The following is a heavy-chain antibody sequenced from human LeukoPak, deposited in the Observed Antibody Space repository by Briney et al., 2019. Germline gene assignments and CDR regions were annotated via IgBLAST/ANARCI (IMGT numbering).Heavy chain of an antibody. V-gene: IGHV1-8*03. Sequence: ASVKVSXKASGYTFTSYDINWVRQATGQGLEWMGWMNPNSGNTGYAQKFQGRVTITRNTSISTAYMELSSLRSEDTAVYYCAREPHYYYYMDVWGKGTTVTVSS. CDR3: AREPHYYYYMDV. D-gene: IGHD1-14*01. CDR1: GYTFTSYD. J-gene: IGHJ6*03. CDR2: MNPNSGNT.